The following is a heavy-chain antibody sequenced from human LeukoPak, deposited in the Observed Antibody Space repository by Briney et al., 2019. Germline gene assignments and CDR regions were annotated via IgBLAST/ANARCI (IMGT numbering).Heavy chain of an antibody. CDR1: GGSISSYY. CDR2: IHSSGST. D-gene: IGHD3-16*01. Sequence: SETLSLTCTVSGGSISSYYWTWIRQPPGKGLEWIAYIHSSGSTNYNPSLKSRVIISVDTSRSQLSLKLSSVTAADTAVYYCARIEGDNSLDYWGQGTLVTVSS. CDR3: ARIEGDNSLDY. J-gene: IGHJ4*02. V-gene: IGHV4-59*01.